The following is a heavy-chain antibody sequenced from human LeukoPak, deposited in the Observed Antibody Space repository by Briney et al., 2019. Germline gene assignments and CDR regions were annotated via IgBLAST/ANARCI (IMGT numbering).Heavy chain of an antibody. CDR2: IRYDGSNK. D-gene: IGHD3-10*01. J-gene: IGHJ5*02. CDR3: AKERKVRGVIIPNWFDP. Sequence: TGGSLRLSRAASGFTFSSYGMHWVRQAPGKGLAWVAFIRYDGSNKYYADSVKGRFTISRDNSKNTLYLQMNSLRAEDTAVYYCAKERKVRGVIIPNWFDPWGQGTLVSVSS. CDR1: GFTFSSYG. V-gene: IGHV3-30*02.